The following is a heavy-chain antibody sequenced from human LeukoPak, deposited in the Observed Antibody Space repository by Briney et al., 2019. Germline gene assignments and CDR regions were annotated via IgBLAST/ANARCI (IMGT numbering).Heavy chain of an antibody. CDR3: ARGTYCGSDCYSFEY. Sequence: SETLSLTCIVSGGSISSYYWNWIRQSAGKGLGWIGRFYSSVSTDYNPSLKRRVTMSVDTSKNQFSLKLSSVTAADTAVYYCARGTYCGSDCYSFEYWGQGTLVTVSS. CDR2: FYSSVST. J-gene: IGHJ4*02. V-gene: IGHV4-4*07. D-gene: IGHD2-21*01. CDR1: GGSISSYY.